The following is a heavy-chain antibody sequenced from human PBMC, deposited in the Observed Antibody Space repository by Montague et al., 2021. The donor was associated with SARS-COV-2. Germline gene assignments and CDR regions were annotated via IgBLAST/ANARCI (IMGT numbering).Heavy chain of an antibody. V-gene: IGHV4-59*01. Sequence: SETLSLTCTVSGGSITGYYWSWLRRSPGKGLEWIAYIYDGGAVNYNPSLGSRVTISTDTSKNQLSLKVNSVTAADTAVYYCVRDHPYGGPRGAYDIWGQVRMVTGSS. CDR2: IYDGGAV. J-gene: IGHJ3*02. D-gene: IGHD4-23*01. CDR3: VRDHPYGGPRGAYDI. CDR1: GGSITGYY.